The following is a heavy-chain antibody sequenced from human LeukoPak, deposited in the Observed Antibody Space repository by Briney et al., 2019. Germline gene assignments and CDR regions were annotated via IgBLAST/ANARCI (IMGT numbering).Heavy chain of an antibody. V-gene: IGHV1-3*01. D-gene: IGHD5/OR15-5a*01. J-gene: IGHJ6*02. Sequence: ASVTVSCKASGYTFTSYAMHWVRQAPGQRLEWMGWINAGNGNTKYSQKFQGRVTITRDTSASTAYMELSSLRSEDTAVYYCASFYERRDYYGMDVWGQGTTVTVSS. CDR3: ASFYERRDYYGMDV. CDR2: INAGNGNT. CDR1: GYTFTSYA.